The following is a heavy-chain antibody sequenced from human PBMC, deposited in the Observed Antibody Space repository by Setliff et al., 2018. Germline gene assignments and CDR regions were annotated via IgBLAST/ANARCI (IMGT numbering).Heavy chain of an antibody. J-gene: IGHJ6*02. Sequence: GGSLRLSCAASGFNFNIFAINWVRQAPGKGLEWLAVTSYDGKNNYYGDSVKGRFTISRDNAKNLLYLQMNNLRVEDTALYSCARDGVSYAMDVWGHGTTVTVSS. V-gene: IGHV3-30*03. CDR1: GFNFNIFA. CDR2: TSYDGKNN. CDR3: ARDGVSYAMDV.